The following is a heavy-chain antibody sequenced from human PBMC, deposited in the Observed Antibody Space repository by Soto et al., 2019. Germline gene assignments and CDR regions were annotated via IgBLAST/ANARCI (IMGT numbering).Heavy chain of an antibody. CDR2: IYSSGST. D-gene: IGHD2-2*02. CDR3: ARFVRSCSGTTCYTRADV. CDR1: GGSVSSDTHY. Sequence: SETLSLTGTVSGGSVSSDTHYWSWIRQPPGKRLEWIGFIYSSGSTNYNPSLKSRVTMSVDTSKNQFSLKLRSVIVADTAVYHCARFVRSCSGTTCYTRADVWGQGTTVTVSS. J-gene: IGHJ6*02. V-gene: IGHV4-61*01.